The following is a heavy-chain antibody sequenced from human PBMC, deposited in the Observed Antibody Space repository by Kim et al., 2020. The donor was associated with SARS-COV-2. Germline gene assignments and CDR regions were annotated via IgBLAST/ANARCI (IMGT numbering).Heavy chain of an antibody. J-gene: IGHJ3*01. V-gene: IGHV3-7*03. CDR2: EK. Sequence: EKYIGDSGKGRFTISRDNAKKSLWLQMNSLRAEDTAVYYCARRGVWAFDVWGQGTMVTVSS. D-gene: IGHD3-10*01. CDR3: ARRGVWAFDV.